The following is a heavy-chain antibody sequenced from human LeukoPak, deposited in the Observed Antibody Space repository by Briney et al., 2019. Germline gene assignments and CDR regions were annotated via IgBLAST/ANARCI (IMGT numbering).Heavy chain of an antibody. CDR1: GFTFSNYS. CDR2: ISSSSSTI. D-gene: IGHD6-13*01. J-gene: IGHJ4*02. Sequence: GGSLRLSCAASGFTFSNYSMNWVRQAPGKGLEWVSYISSSSSTIYYADSVKGRFTISRDNAKNSLYLQMNSPRAEDTAVYYCARDWQQIYYWGQGTLVTVSS. CDR3: ARDWQQIYY. V-gene: IGHV3-48*01.